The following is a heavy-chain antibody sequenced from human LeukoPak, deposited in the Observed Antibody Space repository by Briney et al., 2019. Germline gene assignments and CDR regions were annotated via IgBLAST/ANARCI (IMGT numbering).Heavy chain of an antibody. CDR3: ARVYYDSSGYLLFDY. CDR2: INPNSGGT. D-gene: IGHD3-22*01. V-gene: IGHV1-2*06. J-gene: IGHJ4*02. CDR1: GYTFTGYY. Sequence: ASVKVSCKASGYTFTGYYMHWVRQAPGQGIEWMGRINPNSGGTNYAQKFQGRVTMTRDTSISTAYMELSRLRSDDTAVYYCARVYYDSSGYLLFDYWGQGTLVTVSS.